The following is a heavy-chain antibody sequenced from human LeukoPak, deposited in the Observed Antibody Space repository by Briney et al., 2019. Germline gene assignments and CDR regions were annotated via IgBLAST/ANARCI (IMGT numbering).Heavy chain of an antibody. CDR2: IRYDGSNK. CDR1: GFTFSSYG. Sequence: PGGSLRPSCAASGFTFSSYGMYWVRQAPGKGLEWVAYIRYDGSNKYYTDSVKGRFTISRDNSKNTLYQQMNSLRAEDTAVYYCAKPLPGQPKDSGFDYWGQGTLLTVSS. D-gene: IGHD2-2*01. CDR3: AKPLPGQPKDSGFDY. J-gene: IGHJ4*02. V-gene: IGHV3-30*02.